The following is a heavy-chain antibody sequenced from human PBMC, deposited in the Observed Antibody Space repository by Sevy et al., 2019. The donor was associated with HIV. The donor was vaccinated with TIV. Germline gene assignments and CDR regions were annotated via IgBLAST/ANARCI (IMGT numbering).Heavy chain of an antibody. CDR3: ARDSAVVPRALVY. D-gene: IGHD2-15*01. CDR2: IYYSRSS. V-gene: IGHV4-59*01. Sequence: SETLSLTCNVSGDSISSYFWSWFRQPPGKGLEWIGYIYYSRSSEYNPSLRSRVTISIDTSKKYLSMKLTSVTAADTAVYYCARDSAVVPRALVYWGQGTLVTVSS. CDR1: GDSISSYF. J-gene: IGHJ4*02.